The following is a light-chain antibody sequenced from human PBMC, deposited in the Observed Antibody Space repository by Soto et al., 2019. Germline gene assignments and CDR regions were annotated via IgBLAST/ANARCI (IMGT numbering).Light chain of an antibody. CDR1: QSVSSY. J-gene: IGKJ1*01. CDR2: GAS. CDR3: QQSGRP. V-gene: IGKV3-20*01. Sequence: EIVMTQYHATLSVCDGEIATLSCRASQSVSSYLVWHQQKPGQAPRLLIYGASSRATGIPDRFSGSGSGTDFTLTISRLEPEDSAVYYCQQSGRPFGQGTKVDIK.